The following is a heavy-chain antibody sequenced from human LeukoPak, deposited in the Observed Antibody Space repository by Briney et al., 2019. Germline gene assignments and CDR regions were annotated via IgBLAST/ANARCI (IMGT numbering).Heavy chain of an antibody. CDR2: IIPIFGTA. V-gene: IGHV1-69*06. D-gene: IGHD2-8*01. CDR3: ARGAAGMVRGDYFDY. J-gene: IGHJ4*02. Sequence: ASVTVSFKPSGGTFNIYAISWVRQPPGQGLEWMGGIIPIFGTANYPQTFHGKVTITADKSTSTAYIELSSVRSEDTAVYYCARGAAGMVRGDYFDYWGQGTLVTVSS. CDR1: GGTFNIYA.